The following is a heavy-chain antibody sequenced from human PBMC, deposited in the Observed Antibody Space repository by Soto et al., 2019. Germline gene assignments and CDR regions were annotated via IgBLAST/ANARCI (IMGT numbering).Heavy chain of an antibody. V-gene: IGHV1-8*02. CDR2: MNPNTGNT. CDR1: GYTFTDYD. D-gene: IGHD5-12*01. J-gene: IGHJ4*02. Sequence: ASVKVSCKASGYTFTDYDINWVRQATGQGLEWMGWMNPNTGNTRYAQQLEGRLIMTSDTSTSAAFMELSSLRSEDTALYYCANGELANLSDFWGQGTLVTVSS. CDR3: ANGELANLSDF.